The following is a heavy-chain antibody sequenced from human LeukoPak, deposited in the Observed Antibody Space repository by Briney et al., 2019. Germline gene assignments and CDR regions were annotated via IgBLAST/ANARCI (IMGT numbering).Heavy chain of an antibody. CDR2: IYYSGST. Sequence: SETLSLTCTVSGGSISSGGYYWSWIRQHPGKGLEWIGYIYYSGSTYYNPSLKSRVTISVDTSKNQFSLKLSSVTAADTAVYYCAREETGSGHAFDIWGQGTMVTVSS. CDR1: GGSISSGGYY. J-gene: IGHJ3*02. V-gene: IGHV4-31*03. D-gene: IGHD2-15*01. CDR3: AREETGSGHAFDI.